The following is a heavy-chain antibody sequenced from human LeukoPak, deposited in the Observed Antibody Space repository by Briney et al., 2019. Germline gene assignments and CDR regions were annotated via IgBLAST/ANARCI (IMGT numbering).Heavy chain of an antibody. CDR3: ARAHPFSPHFDY. V-gene: IGHV3-23*01. CDR1: GFTFSSYA. Sequence: HPGGSLRLSCAASGFTFSSYAMSWVRQAPGKGLEWVSAISGSGGSTYYADSVKGRFTISRDNSKNTLYLQMDSLRAEDTAVYYCARAHPFSPHFDYWGQGTLVTVSS. J-gene: IGHJ4*02. CDR2: ISGSGGST.